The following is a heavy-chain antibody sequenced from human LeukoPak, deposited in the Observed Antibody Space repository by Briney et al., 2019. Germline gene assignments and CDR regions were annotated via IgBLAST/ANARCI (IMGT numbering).Heavy chain of an antibody. J-gene: IGHJ5*02. V-gene: IGHV3-23*01. Sequence: GGSLRLSCAASGFTFSSYAMSWVRQAPGKGLEWVSAISGSGGSTYYADSVKGRFTISRDNSKNTLYLQMNSLRAEDTAVYYCAKLPYYDFWSGQNWFDPWGQGTLVTVSS. CDR2: ISGSGGST. CDR3: AKLPYYDFWSGQNWFDP. CDR1: GFTFSSYA. D-gene: IGHD3-3*01.